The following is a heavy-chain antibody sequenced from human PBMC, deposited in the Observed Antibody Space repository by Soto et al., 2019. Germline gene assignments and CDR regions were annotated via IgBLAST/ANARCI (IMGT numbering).Heavy chain of an antibody. V-gene: IGHV4-59*01. CDR3: ARVLFGRLAWFDP. J-gene: IGHJ5*02. Sequence: PSETLSLTCTVSGGSISSYYWSWIRQPPGKGLEWIGYIYYSGSTNYNPSLKSRVTISVDTSKNQFSLKLSSVTAADTAMYYCARVLFGRLAWFDPWGQGTLVTVSS. CDR2: IYYSGST. CDR1: GGSISSYY. D-gene: IGHD1-26*01.